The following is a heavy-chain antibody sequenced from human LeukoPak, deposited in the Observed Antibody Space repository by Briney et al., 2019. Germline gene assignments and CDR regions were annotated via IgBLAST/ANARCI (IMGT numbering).Heavy chain of an antibody. V-gene: IGHV4-31*03. CDR3: VRNYDSYNAFDI. Sequence: PSETLSLTCTVSGGSISIGGYYWSWPRQHPGKGLEWNGNIFYNGNTYYNPSIKSRLTISGDMSENHFSLKLTSVTAADTAVYFCVRNYDSYNAFDIWGQGTMVTVSS. D-gene: IGHD3-22*01. CDR1: GGSISIGGYY. CDR2: IFYNGNT. J-gene: IGHJ3*02.